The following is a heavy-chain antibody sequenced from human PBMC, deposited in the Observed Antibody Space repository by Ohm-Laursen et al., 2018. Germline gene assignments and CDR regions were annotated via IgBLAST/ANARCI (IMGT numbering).Heavy chain of an antibody. CDR1: GYTFTSLD. Sequence: SSVKVSCKASGYTFTSLDINWVRQATGQGLEWMGWMSPKNDNTGYAQKFQGRVTMTRDTSINTAYMELSSLTSEDTAVYYCARGVDAGVDYWGQGTLVTVSS. D-gene: IGHD1-26*01. CDR2: MSPKNDNT. V-gene: IGHV1-8*01. CDR3: ARGVDAGVDY. J-gene: IGHJ4*02.